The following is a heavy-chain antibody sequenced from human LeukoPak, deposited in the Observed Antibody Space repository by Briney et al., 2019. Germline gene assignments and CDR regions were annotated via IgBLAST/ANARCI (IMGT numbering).Heavy chain of an antibody. CDR3: ARERLDYYDSSGYSFDY. V-gene: IGHV4-39*07. Sequence: SETLSLTCTVSGGSISSSSYYWGWIRQPPGKGLEWIGSIYYSGSTYYNPSLKSRVTISVDTSKNQFSLKLSSVTAADTAVYYCARERLDYYDSSGYSFDYWGQGTLVTVSS. J-gene: IGHJ4*02. CDR1: GGSISSSSYY. D-gene: IGHD3-22*01. CDR2: IYYSGST.